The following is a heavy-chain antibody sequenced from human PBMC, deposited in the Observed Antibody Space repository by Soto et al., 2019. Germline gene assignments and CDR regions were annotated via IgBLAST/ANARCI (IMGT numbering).Heavy chain of an antibody. CDR2: ISWNSGSI. CDR1: GFTFDDYA. CDR3: AKDTRGGWGLHLGELSPYFDY. Sequence: GGSLRLSCAASGFTFDDYAMHWVRQAPGKGLEWVSGISWNSGSIGYADSVKGRFTISRDNAKNSLYLQMNSLRAGDTALYYCAKDTRGGWGLHLGELSPYFDYWGQGTLVTVSS. V-gene: IGHV3-9*01. D-gene: IGHD3-16*02. J-gene: IGHJ4*02.